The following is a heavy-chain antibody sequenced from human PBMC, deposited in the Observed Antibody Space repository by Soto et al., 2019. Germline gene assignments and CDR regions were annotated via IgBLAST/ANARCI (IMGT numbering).Heavy chain of an antibody. V-gene: IGHV3-30-3*01. J-gene: IGHJ4*01. CDR1: GSTFSNYA. CDR2: ISYDGNDQ. CDR3: ARDLMPGEANWQDYLPY. D-gene: IGHD2-2*01. Sequence: GGSLRLSCAASGSTFSNYAMHWVRQAPGKGLEWVAAISYDGNDQYYADSVKGRFTISRDNSKNTLFLYMNSLRTDDTAVYYCARDLMPGEANWQDYLPYWAQGTPVTGSS.